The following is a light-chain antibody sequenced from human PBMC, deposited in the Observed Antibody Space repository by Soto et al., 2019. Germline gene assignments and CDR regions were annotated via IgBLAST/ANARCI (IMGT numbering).Light chain of an antibody. V-gene: IGKV1-5*03. Sequence: DIRVYLSPAALSASVGDRVTITCRASQSISSWLAWYQQKPGKAPKLLIYKASSLESGVPSRFSGSGSGTEFTLTISSLQPDDFATYYCQQYTTYPLWPFSQGTKVDI. CDR2: KAS. CDR1: QSISSW. J-gene: IGKJ1*01. CDR3: QQYTTYPLWP.